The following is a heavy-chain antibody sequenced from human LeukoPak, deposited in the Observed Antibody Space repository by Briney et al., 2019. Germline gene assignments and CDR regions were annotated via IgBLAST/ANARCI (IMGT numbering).Heavy chain of an antibody. Sequence: SETLSLTCNVSGGSISSGGYYWSWIRQHPGKGLEWIGYIYYSGSTYYNPSLKSRVTISVDTSKNQFSLKLSSVTAADTAVYYCARDSYGDPQYWYFDLWGRGTLVTVSS. J-gene: IGHJ2*01. D-gene: IGHD4-17*01. CDR3: ARDSYGDPQYWYFDL. CDR1: GGSISSGGYY. CDR2: IYYSGST. V-gene: IGHV4-31*03.